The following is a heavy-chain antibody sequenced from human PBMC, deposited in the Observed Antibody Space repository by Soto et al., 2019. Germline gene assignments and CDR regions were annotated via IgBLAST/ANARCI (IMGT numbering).Heavy chain of an antibody. D-gene: IGHD3-3*01. J-gene: IGHJ6*02. CDR1: GFTFSSYE. CDR2: ISYDGSNK. CDR3: ARVFTIFGVVRRYYYYYGMDV. Sequence: GPLRVSCAASGFTFSSYEMHWVRQGPGKGLEWVAVISYDGSNKYYADSVKGRFTISRDNSKNTLYLQMSSLRAEDTAVYYCARVFTIFGVVRRYYYYYGMDVWGQGTTFTVSS. V-gene: IGHV3-30-3*01.